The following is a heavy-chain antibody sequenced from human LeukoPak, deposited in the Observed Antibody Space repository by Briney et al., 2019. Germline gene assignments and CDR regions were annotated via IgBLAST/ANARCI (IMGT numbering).Heavy chain of an antibody. D-gene: IGHD1-26*01. CDR3: ARAGIVGATGSDY. V-gene: IGHV1-69*05. Sequence: SVKVFCKASGGTFSSYATSWVRQAPGQGLEWMGGIIPIFGTANYAQKFQGRVTITTDESTSTAYMELSSLRSEDTAVYYCARAGIVGATGSDYWGQGTLVTVSS. CDR1: GGTFSSYA. J-gene: IGHJ4*02. CDR2: IIPIFGTA.